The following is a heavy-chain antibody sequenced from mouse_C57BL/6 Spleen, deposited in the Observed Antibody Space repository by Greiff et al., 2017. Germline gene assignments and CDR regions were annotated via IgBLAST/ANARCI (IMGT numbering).Heavy chain of an antibody. CDR3: AREITTVVARYFDV. Sequence: EVQLVESGGGLVKPGGSLKLSCAASGFTFSSYAMSWVRQTPEKRLEWVATISDGGSYTYYPDNVKGRFTISRDNAKNNLYLQMSHLKSEDTAMDYCAREITTVVARYFDVWGTGTTVTVSS. J-gene: IGHJ1*03. CDR1: GFTFSSYA. D-gene: IGHD1-1*01. V-gene: IGHV5-4*01. CDR2: ISDGGSYT.